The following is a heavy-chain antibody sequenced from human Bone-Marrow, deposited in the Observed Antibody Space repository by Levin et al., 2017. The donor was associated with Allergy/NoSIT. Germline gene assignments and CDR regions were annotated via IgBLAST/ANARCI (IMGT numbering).Heavy chain of an antibody. CDR2: MYHSGTT. CDR1: GDSISSDIYS. D-gene: IGHD2-2*01. J-gene: IGHJ6*02. V-gene: IGHV4-30-2*01. Sequence: SETLSLTCAVSGDSISSDIYSWSWIRQPPGKGLEWIGYMYHSGTTYSNPSLKSRVTISVDKSKNHFSLKLTSVTAADTAVYYCARKQYQLRQAQYYGLDVWGQGTTVTVSS. CDR3: ARKQYQLRQAQYYGLDV.